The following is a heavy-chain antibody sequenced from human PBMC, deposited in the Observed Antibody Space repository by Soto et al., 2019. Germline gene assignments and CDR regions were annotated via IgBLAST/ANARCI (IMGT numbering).Heavy chain of an antibody. D-gene: IGHD2-15*01. V-gene: IGHV3-66*01. CDR3: ARAFVVVVAATYAFDI. CDR1: GFTVSSIY. Sequence: PGGSLRLSCAASGFTVSSIYMSWVRQAPGKGLEWVSVIYSGGSTYYADSVKGRFTISRDNSKNTLYLQMNSLRAEDMAVYYCARAFVVVVAATYAFDIWGQGTMVTVSS. J-gene: IGHJ3*02. CDR2: IYSGGST.